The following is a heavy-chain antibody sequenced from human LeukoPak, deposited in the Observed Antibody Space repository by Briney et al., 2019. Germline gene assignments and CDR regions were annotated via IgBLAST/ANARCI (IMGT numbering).Heavy chain of an antibody. CDR3: ARGFKDSINYYYYYMDV. J-gene: IGHJ6*03. V-gene: IGHV3-30*02. Sequence: GGSLRLSCAASEFTFSTYSMNWVRQAPGKGLEWVTFIRYDGSNKYYADSVKGRFTISRDNAKNSLYLQMNSLRAEDTAVYYCARGFKDSINYYYYYMDVWGKGTTVTVSS. D-gene: IGHD4-11*01. CDR2: IRYDGSNK. CDR1: EFTFSTYS.